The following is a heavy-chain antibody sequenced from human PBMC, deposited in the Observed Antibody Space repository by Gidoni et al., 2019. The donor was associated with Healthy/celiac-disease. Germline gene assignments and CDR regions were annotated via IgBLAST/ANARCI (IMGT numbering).Heavy chain of an antibody. Sequence: QVQLQQWGAGLLKPSETLSLTCAVYGGSFSGYYWSWIRQPPGKGLEWIGEINHSGSTNYNPSLKSRVTISVDTSKNQFSLKLSSVTAADTAVYYCARGGVLYYYYGSGSYPHFDYWGQGTLVTVSS. CDR1: GGSFSGYY. CDR3: ARGGVLYYYYGSGSYPHFDY. D-gene: IGHD3-10*01. J-gene: IGHJ4*02. CDR2: INHSGST. V-gene: IGHV4-34*01.